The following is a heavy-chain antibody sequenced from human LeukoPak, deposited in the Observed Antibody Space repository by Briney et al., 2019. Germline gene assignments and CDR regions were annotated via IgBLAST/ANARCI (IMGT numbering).Heavy chain of an antibody. CDR2: IYTSGSA. D-gene: IGHD4-11*01. V-gene: IGHV4-61*09. J-gene: IGHJ4*02. Sequence: PSETLSLTCTVSGGSISSGSYYWSWIRQPAGKGLEWIGHIYTSGSANYNPSLKSRVTMSVDTSKNQFSLKLSSVTAADTAVYYCARVSSEGDYDYWGQGTLVTVSS. CDR3: ARVSSEGDYDY. CDR1: GGSISSGSYY.